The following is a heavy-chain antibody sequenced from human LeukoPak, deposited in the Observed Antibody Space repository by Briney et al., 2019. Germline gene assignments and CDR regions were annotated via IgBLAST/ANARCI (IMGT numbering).Heavy chain of an antibody. CDR1: GYSFTNYW. CDR2: IYPGDSDT. CDR3: ARLASARYSYYFDH. J-gene: IGHJ4*02. D-gene: IGHD2-15*01. V-gene: IGHV5-51*01. Sequence: GESLKISCRGSGYSFTNYWIAWVRQMPGKGLEWMGIIYPGDSDTRYSPSFQGHVTISADKSISTAYLQWSSLKASDTAMYYCARLASARYSYYFDHWGQGTMVTVSS.